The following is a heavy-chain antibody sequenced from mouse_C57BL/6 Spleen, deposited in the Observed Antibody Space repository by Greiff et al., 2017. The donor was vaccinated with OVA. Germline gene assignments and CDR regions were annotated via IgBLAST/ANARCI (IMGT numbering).Heavy chain of an antibody. CDR1: GFTFSDYG. D-gene: IGHD1-1*01. V-gene: IGHV5-17*01. CDR3: ARDYYGSSYDYAMDY. Sequence: EVHLVESGGGLVKPGGSLTLSCAASGFTFSDYGMHWVRQAPEKGLEWVAYISSGSSTIYYADTVKGRFTISRDNAKNTLFLQMTSLRSEDTAMYYCARDYYGSSYDYAMDYWGQGTSVTVSS. CDR2: ISSGSSTI. J-gene: IGHJ4*01.